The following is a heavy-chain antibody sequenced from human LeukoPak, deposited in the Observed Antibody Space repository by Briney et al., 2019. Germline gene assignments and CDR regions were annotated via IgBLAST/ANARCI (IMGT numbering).Heavy chain of an antibody. J-gene: IGHJ4*02. D-gene: IGHD3-10*01. CDR1: GFTFSNYA. CDR3: ARDLSGSYMSDY. CDR2: ISHDRSNN. Sequence: GGSLRLSCAASGFTFSNYAMHWARQAPGKGLEWVAFISHDRSNNCHADSVKGRFTISRDSSKNTLYLQMNSLTDEDTAVYYCARDLSGSYMSDYWGQGTLVTVSS. V-gene: IGHV3-30-3*01.